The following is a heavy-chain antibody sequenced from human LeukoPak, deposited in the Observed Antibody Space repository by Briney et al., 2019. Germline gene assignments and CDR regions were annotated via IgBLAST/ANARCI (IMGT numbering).Heavy chain of an antibody. V-gene: IGHV4-59*01. CDR1: GGSLSRYY. J-gene: IGHJ4*02. CDR2: IYYSWST. D-gene: IGHD3-22*01. Sequence: PETLSLTCLVSGGSLSRYYWSWIRPPAGRGLEWVGYIYYSWSTNYNPSHKSRVTIAVDTSKNQFSLKLSSVTAADTAVYYCARGYDSSGYYYPFDYWGQETLVTVSS. CDR3: ARGYDSSGYYYPFDY.